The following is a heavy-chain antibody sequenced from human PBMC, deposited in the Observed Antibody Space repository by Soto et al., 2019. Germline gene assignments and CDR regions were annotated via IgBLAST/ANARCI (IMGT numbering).Heavy chain of an antibody. V-gene: IGHV3-9*01. Sequence: SLRLSCAASGFTVSSNYMSWVRQAPGKGLEWVSVISWNSGSIGYADSVKGRFTISRDNAKNSLYLQMNSLRAEDTALYYCASQSSTDYYYYGMDVWGQGTTVTVSS. CDR3: ASQSSTDYYYYGMDV. CDR1: GFTVSSNY. D-gene: IGHD3-10*01. CDR2: ISWNSGSI. J-gene: IGHJ6*02.